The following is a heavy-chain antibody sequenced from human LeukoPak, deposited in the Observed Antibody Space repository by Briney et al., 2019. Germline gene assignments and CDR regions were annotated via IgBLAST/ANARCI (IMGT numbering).Heavy chain of an antibody. V-gene: IGHV4-31*03. D-gene: IGHD3-10*01. CDR2: IYDSGRT. Sequence: PSETLSLTCTVSGGSIISAGYYWSWIRQLPGKGLDWIGYIYDSGRTYYNPSLNSRLSISVDTSKNKFSLKLSSVGAADTAVYYCARGEYYGSGSYNVFDIWGQGTLVTVSS. J-gene: IGHJ3*02. CDR3: ARGEYYGSGSYNVFDI. CDR1: GGSIISAGYY.